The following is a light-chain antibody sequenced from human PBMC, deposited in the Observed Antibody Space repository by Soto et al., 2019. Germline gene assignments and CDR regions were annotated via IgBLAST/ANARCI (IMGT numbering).Light chain of an antibody. V-gene: IGKV4-1*01. J-gene: IGKJ1*01. CDR3: QQYYAFPRT. Sequence: DIVMTQSPDSLAVSLGERATINCKSSQSVLDRSNNKNYLIWYQQKPGQPPKPLIYWASTREFGVPDRSSGSGSGTDFTLTISSLQAEDVALYYCQQYYAFPRTFGQGTKVEIK. CDR1: QSVLDRSNNKNY. CDR2: WAS.